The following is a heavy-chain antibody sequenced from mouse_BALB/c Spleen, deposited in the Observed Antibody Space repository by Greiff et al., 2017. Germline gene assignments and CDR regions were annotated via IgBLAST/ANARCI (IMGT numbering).Heavy chain of an antibody. CDR2: IWSGGST. CDR1: GFSLTSYG. J-gene: IGHJ3*01. Sequence: VMLVESGPGLVAPSQSLSITCTVSGFSLTSYGVHWVRQSPGKGLEWLGVIWSGGSTDYNAAFISRLSISKDNSKSQVFFKMNSLQANDTAIYYCASYDYDGWFAYWGQGTLVTVSA. D-gene: IGHD2-4*01. V-gene: IGHV2-2*02. CDR3: ASYDYDGWFAY.